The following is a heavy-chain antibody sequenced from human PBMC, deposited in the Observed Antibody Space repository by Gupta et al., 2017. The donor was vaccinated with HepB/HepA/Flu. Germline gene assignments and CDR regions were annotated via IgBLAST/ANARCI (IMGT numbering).Heavy chain of an antibody. V-gene: IGHV3-30-3*01. CDR3: ARIGYSYSYGNGFDY. Sequence: QVQLVESGGGVVQPGRSLRLSCAAPGFAFSEFSIHRVRQAPGKGLEWVAVISHDGSDKHHADSVKGRFTISRDNSNNRLYLQMNSLRVEDTAVYYCARIGYSYSYGNGFDYWGQGTLVAVSS. D-gene: IGHD5-12*01. CDR2: ISHDGSDK. CDR1: GFAFSEFS. J-gene: IGHJ4*02.